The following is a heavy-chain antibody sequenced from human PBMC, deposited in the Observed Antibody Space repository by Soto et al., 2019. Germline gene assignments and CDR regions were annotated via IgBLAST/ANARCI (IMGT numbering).Heavy chain of an antibody. J-gene: IGHJ4*02. CDR3: AKDRRAGNFDY. V-gene: IGHV3-23*01. CDR1: GFTFNNYA. CDR2: ISATGGST. Sequence: EVQVLDSGGGLVQPGGSLRLSCAASGFTFNNYAMNWVRQAPGKGLEWVATISATGGSTYYADSVKGRFTISRDNSKNTLYVQMNGLRVEDTAVYYCAKDRRAGNFDYWGQGTQVTVSS.